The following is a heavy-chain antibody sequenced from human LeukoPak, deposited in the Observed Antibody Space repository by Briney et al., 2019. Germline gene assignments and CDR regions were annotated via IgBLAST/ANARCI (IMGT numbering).Heavy chain of an antibody. J-gene: IGHJ4*02. V-gene: IGHV4-34*01. CDR3: AGRLTGTPRGYFDF. D-gene: IGHD1-7*01. Sequence: SETLSLTCAVYGGSFSGYYWSWIRQPPGKGLEWIGEINHSGSTNYNPSLKSRVTISVHTSKNQFSLKLRSVTAADTAVYYCAGRLTGTPRGYFDFWGQGTLVTVS. CDR1: GGSFSGYY. CDR2: INHSGST.